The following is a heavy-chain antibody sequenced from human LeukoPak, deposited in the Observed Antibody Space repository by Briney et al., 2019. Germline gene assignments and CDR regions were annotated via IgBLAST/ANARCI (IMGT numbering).Heavy chain of an antibody. CDR3: AREVTMVRGVKYNWFDP. CDR1: GGSISSYY. J-gene: IGHJ5*02. Sequence: PSETLSLTCTVSGGSISSYYWSWIRQPPGKGVEGIGYIYYGGSTNYNHSLKSRVTISVDTSKNQFSLKLSSVTAADTAVYYCAREVTMVRGVKYNWFDPWGQGTLVTVSS. D-gene: IGHD3-10*01. CDR2: IYYGGST. V-gene: IGHV4-59*01.